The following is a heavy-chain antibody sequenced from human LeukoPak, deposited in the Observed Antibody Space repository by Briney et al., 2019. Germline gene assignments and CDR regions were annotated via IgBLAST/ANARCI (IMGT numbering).Heavy chain of an antibody. CDR3: AIGDVRYYFNSSGHSD. J-gene: IGHJ4*02. D-gene: IGHD2/OR15-2a*01. CDR2: INPKSGGT. Sequence: ASVKVSCKASGYTFTDYYIHWVRQAPGQGLEWMGRINPKSGGTNYAPKFQGRITMAGDTSTSTAYIDLSRLTSDDTAVYWCAIGDVRYYFNSSGHSDWGQGTLVTVSS. CDR1: GYTFTDYY. V-gene: IGHV1-2*06.